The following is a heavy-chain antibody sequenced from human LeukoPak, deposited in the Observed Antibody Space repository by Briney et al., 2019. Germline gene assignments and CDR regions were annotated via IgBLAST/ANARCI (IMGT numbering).Heavy chain of an antibody. CDR3: ARDGSRRSANLLYYYYYGMDV. V-gene: IGHV4-31*03. J-gene: IGHJ6*02. CDR2: IYYSGGT. CDR1: GGSISSGGYY. Sequence: SETLSLTCTVSGGSISSGGYYWSWIRQHPGKGLEWIGYIYYSGGTYYNPSLKSRVTISVDTSKNQFSLKLSSVTAADTAVYYCARDGSRRSANLLYYYYYGMDVWGQGTTVTVSS.